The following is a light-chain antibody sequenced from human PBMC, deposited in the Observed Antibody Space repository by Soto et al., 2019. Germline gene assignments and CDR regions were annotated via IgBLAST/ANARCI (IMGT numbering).Light chain of an antibody. CDR3: SSYTTSNTRQIV. V-gene: IGLV2-14*03. CDR1: SSDVGGYNY. Sequence: QSALTQPASVSGSPGQSITISCTGTSSDVGGYNYVSWYQHHPGKAPKLIIYDVTNRPSGVSNPFSGSKSGNMASLTISGLQPEDEADYYCSSYTTSNTRQIVIGTGTKVTVL. CDR2: DVT. J-gene: IGLJ1*01.